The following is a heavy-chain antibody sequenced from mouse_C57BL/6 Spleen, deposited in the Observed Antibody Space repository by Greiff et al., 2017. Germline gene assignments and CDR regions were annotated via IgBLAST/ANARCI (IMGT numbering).Heavy chain of an antibody. Sequence: EVQRVESGGGLVQPGGSLSLSCAASGFTFTDYYMSWVRQPPGKALAWLGFIRNKANGYTTEYSASVKGRFTISRDNSQSILYLQRNALRAEDSATYYCARIYYDYDGDYFDYWGQGTTLTVSS. CDR2: IRNKANGYTT. V-gene: IGHV7-3*01. CDR3: ARIYYDYDGDYFDY. CDR1: GFTFTDYY. J-gene: IGHJ2*01. D-gene: IGHD2-4*01.